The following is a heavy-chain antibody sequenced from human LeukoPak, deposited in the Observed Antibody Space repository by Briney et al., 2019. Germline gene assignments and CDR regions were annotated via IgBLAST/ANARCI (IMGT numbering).Heavy chain of an antibody. V-gene: IGHV1-2*02. J-gene: IGHJ3*02. CDR1: EYTFTGYY. D-gene: IGHD4-23*01. CDR2: INPNSGGT. Sequence: ASVKVSCKASEYTFTGYYIHWVRQAPGQGLEWMGWINPNSGGTNYAQKLQGRVTMTTDTSTSTAYMELRSLRSDDTAVYYCARDNRRWYAFDIWGQGTMVTVSS. CDR3: ARDNRRWYAFDI.